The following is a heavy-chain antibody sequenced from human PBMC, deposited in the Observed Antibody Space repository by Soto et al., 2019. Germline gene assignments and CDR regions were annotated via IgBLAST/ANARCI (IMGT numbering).Heavy chain of an antibody. CDR1: GGSISSSSYY. Sequence: SETLSLTCTVSGGSISSSSYYWGWIRQPPGKGLEWIGSIYYSGSTYYNPSLKSRVTISVDTSKNQFSLKLSSVTAADTAVYYCITGRIAVAGINLYYYGMDVWGQGTTVTVSS. J-gene: IGHJ6*02. CDR3: ITGRIAVAGINLYYYGMDV. D-gene: IGHD6-19*01. CDR2: IYYSGST. V-gene: IGHV4-39*01.